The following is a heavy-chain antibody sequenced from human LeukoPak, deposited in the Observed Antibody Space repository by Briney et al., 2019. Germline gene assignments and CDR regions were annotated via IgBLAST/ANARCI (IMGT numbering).Heavy chain of an antibody. D-gene: IGHD2-15*01. V-gene: IGHV3-23*01. Sequence: GGSLRLSCAASGFTFSSYAMSWVRQAPGKGLEWVSAISGSGGSTYYADSVKGRFTISRDNSKNTLYLQMNSLRAEDTAVYYCAKDRGCSGGSCYSFYWGQGTLVTVSS. CDR1: GFTFSSYA. J-gene: IGHJ4*02. CDR3: AKDRGCSGGSCYSFY. CDR2: ISGSGGST.